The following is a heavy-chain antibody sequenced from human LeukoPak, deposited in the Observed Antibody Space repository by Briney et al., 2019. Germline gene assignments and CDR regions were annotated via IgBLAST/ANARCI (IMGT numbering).Heavy chain of an antibody. D-gene: IGHD2-21*01. CDR3: ARGLLWSRWFDP. Sequence: ASVKVSCKASGYTFTSYDINWGRQATGQGLEWMGWMNPNSGNTGYAQKFQGRVTMTRNSAISTDYMELSSLRSEDTAVYYCARGLLWSRWFDPWGQGTLVTVSS. V-gene: IGHV1-8*01. CDR1: GYTFTSYD. J-gene: IGHJ5*02. CDR2: MNPNSGNT.